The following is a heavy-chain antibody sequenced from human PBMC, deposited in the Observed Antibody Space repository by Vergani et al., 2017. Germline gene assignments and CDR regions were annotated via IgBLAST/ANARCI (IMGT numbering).Heavy chain of an antibody. Sequence: EVQLLESGGGLVQPGESLRLSCAASGFTFSDYYMSWVRQAPGKGLEWVSAISGSGGSTYYADSVKGRFTISRDNSKNTLYLQMNSLRAEDTAVYYCAKFKEGYCSGGSCFGDYWGQGTLVTVSS. CDR1: GFTFSDYY. J-gene: IGHJ4*02. CDR3: AKFKEGYCSGGSCFGDY. V-gene: IGHV3-23*01. D-gene: IGHD2-15*01. CDR2: ISGSGGST.